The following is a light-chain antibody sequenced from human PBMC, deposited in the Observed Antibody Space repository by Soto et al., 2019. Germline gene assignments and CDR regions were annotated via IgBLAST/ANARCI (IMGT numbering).Light chain of an antibody. Sequence: QSVLTQPRSVSGSPGQSVTTSCTGTSSDVGGYDYVSWYQLHPGKAPKLMVFEVSNRPSGVSYRFSGSKSGNTASLTISGLQAEDEADYFCSSYSISTAYLFGTGTRSPS. V-gene: IGLV2-14*01. J-gene: IGLJ1*01. CDR3: SSYSISTAYL. CDR1: SSDVGGYDY. CDR2: EVS.